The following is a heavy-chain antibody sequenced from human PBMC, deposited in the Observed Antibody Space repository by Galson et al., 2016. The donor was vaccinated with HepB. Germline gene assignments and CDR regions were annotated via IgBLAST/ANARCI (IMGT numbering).Heavy chain of an antibody. CDR1: GGSISGTEYY. CDR3: ATGIVVAGKMYYYYMDV. CDR2: LYYGGST. J-gene: IGHJ6*03. D-gene: IGHD6-19*01. V-gene: IGHV4-39*01. Sequence: ETLSLTCNVSGGSISGTEYYWGWIRQPPGRGLEWIGSLYYGGSTNYTPSLETRVTISVATSKNHLSLSLSSVTAADTAVYYCATGIVVAGKMYYYYMDVWGKGTSVTVSS.